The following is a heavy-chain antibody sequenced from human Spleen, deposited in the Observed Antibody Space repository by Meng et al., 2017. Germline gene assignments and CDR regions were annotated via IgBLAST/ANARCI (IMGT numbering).Heavy chain of an antibody. J-gene: IGHJ4*02. Sequence: SETLSLTCAVYGGSFSGYYWSWIRQPPGKGLEWIGEINHSGSTNYNPSLKSRVTISVDKSKNQFSLKLSSVTAADTAVYYCARGDGYTPNWGQGTLVTVSS. V-gene: IGHV4-34*01. CDR1: GGSFSGYY. CDR3: ARGDGYTPN. D-gene: IGHD5-24*01. CDR2: INHSGST.